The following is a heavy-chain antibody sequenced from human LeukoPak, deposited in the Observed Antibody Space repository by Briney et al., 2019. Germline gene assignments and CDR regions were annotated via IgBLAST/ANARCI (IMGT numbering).Heavy chain of an antibody. CDR3: AGRWNGAFDY. J-gene: IGHJ4*02. D-gene: IGHD1-1*01. Sequence: SETLSLHCSVSGGSISSSSYYWGWIRQPPGKGLEWIGSIYYSGRTYYNPSLKSRVTISVDTSKNQFSLKLSSVTAADTAVYYCAGRWNGAFDYWGQGTLVTVSS. CDR1: GGSISSSSYY. V-gene: IGHV4-39*01. CDR2: IYYSGRT.